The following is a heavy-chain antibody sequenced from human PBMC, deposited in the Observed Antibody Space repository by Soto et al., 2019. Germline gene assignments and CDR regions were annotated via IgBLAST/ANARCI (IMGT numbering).Heavy chain of an antibody. CDR1: GFPFSRYA. CDR3: AKVFYYYDSSGYYYFDY. J-gene: IGHJ4*02. Sequence: GGSLRLSCAASGFPFSRYAVRWVRQAPGKGPEWISSISGSGSTIYYADSVKGRFTISGDNSKNTLYLQMSSLRAEDTAVYYCAKVFYYYDSSGYYYFDYWGQGTLVTVSS. D-gene: IGHD3-22*01. CDR2: ISGSGSTI. V-gene: IGHV3-23*01.